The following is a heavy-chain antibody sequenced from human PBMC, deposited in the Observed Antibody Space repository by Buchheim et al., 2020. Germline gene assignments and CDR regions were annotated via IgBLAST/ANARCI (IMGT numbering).Heavy chain of an antibody. CDR1: GVSISSYY. V-gene: IGHV4-59*01. CDR2: IYYSETT. D-gene: IGHD1/OR15-1a*01. CDR3: ARSGTQTQAPPV. Sequence: QVQLQESGPGLVKPSETLSLTCSVSGVSISSYYWSWIRQPPGKGLEWIGYIYYSETTNYNPSLKSRVTIAVDTSKNQFSLKLSSVTAADTAVYYCARSGTQTQAPPVWGQGTL. J-gene: IGHJ4*02.